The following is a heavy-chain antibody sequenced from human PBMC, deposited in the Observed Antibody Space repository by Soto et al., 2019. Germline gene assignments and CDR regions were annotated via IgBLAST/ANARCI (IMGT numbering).Heavy chain of an antibody. D-gene: IGHD3-10*01. V-gene: IGHV1-69*01. CDR2: IIPIFGTA. CDR1: GGTFSSYA. J-gene: IGHJ6*02. CDR3: ARVXXXXXSYQEGAYYYGMDV. Sequence: QVQLVQSGAEVKKPGSSVKVSCKASGGTFSSYAISWVRQAPGQGLEWMGGIIPIFGTANYAQKFQGRVTITADESTSTAYMELSSLRSEDTAVYYCARVXXXXXSYQEGAYYYGMDVWGQGTTVTVSS.